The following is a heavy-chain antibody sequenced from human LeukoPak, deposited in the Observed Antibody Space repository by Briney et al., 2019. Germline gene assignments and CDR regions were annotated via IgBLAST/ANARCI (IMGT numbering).Heavy chain of an antibody. CDR2: MDYTGSA. CDR3: ARGQSGPYYYYMDV. Sequence: PSETLSLTCTVSGGSINSSNYYWGWIRQPPGKGLECIGTMDYTGSAYYNPSLKSRVAISVDTSKNQFSLKLSSVTAADTAVYYCARGQSGPYYYYMDVWGKGTTVTISS. CDR1: GGSINSSNYY. J-gene: IGHJ6*03. D-gene: IGHD6-19*01. V-gene: IGHV4-39*07.